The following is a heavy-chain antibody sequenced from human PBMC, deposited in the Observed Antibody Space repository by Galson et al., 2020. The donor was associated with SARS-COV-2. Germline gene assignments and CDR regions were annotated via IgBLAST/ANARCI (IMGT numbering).Heavy chain of an antibody. CDR3: ARRATRYSSGWYEKGQIDY. J-gene: IGHJ4*02. CDR2: IYPGDSDT. D-gene: IGHD6-19*01. V-gene: IGHV5-51*01. Sequence: GESLKISCKGSGYSFTSYWIGWVRQMPGKGLEWMGIIYPGDSDTRYSPSFQGQVTISADKSISTAYLQWSSLKASDTAMYYCARRATRYSSGWYEKGQIDYWGQGTLVTVSS. CDR1: GYSFTSYW.